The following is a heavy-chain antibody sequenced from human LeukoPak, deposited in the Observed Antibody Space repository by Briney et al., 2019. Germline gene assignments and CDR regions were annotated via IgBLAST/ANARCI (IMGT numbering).Heavy chain of an antibody. CDR2: TYYRSKWYH. Sequence: SQTLSLTCAISGDSVSSHSSAWNWIGQSPSRGLEWLGRTYYRSKWYHDYAVSVKSRISINPDTSKNQFSLQLSSVTPEDTAVYYCARDCTSGSYYHTLCDPWGQGALVTVSS. D-gene: IGHD3-10*01. V-gene: IGHV6-1*01. CDR1: GDSVSSHSSA. CDR3: ARDCTSGSYYHTLCDP. J-gene: IGHJ5*02.